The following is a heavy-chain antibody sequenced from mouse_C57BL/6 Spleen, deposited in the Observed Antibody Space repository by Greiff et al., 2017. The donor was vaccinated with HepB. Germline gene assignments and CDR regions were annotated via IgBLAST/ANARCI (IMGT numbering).Heavy chain of an antibody. V-gene: IGHV3-1*01. CDR1: GYSITSGYD. CDR3: ARSGGVTSPFAY. CDR2: ISYSGST. Sequence: EVKLVESGPGMVKPSQSLSLTCTVTGYSITSGYDWHWIRHFPGNKLEWMGYISYSGSTNYNPSLKSRISITHDTSKNHFFLKLNSVTTEDTATYYCARSGGVTSPFAYWGQGTLVTVSA. J-gene: IGHJ3*01. D-gene: IGHD2-2*01.